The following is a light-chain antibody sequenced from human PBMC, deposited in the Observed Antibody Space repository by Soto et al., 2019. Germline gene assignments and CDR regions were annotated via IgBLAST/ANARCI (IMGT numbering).Light chain of an antibody. CDR2: GAS. CDR3: KQYGIPPIT. Sequence: ENVLTQSPGTLSLSPGERATLSCRASQTVSSYLTWYQQRPGHAPRLLISGASRRATGIPDRFSGSGSGTDFTLTIIRLEPAHLARCYCKQYGIPPITFGQ. CDR1: QTVSSY. J-gene: IGKJ5*01. V-gene: IGKV3-20*01.